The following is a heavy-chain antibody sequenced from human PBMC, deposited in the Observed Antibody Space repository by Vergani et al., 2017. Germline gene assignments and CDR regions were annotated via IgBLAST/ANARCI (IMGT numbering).Heavy chain of an antibody. CDR1: GFTFSSYA. J-gene: IGHJ4*02. Sequence: EVQLLESGGGLVQPGGSLRLSCAASGFTFSSYAMSWVRQAPGKGLEWVSAISGSGGSTYYADSVKGRFTISRDNSKNTLYLQMNSLRAEDTAVYYCARDRRDGYNFDYWGQGTLVTVSS. CDR2: ISGSGGST. D-gene: IGHD5-24*01. CDR3: ARDRRDGYNFDY. V-gene: IGHV3-23*01.